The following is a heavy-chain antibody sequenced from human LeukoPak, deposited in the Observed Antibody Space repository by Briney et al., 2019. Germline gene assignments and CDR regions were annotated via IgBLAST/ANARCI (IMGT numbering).Heavy chain of an antibody. CDR1: GGSFSGYY. CDR2: INHRGST. D-gene: IGHD3-3*01. J-gene: IGHJ6*03. V-gene: IGHV4-34*01. CDR3: ARGYQYYDFWSGRNYYYYMDV. Sequence: SETLSLTCAIYGGSFSGYYWSWIRQPPGKGLEWIGEINHRGSTNYNPSRKSRVTISVDTSKNQFSLKLSSVTAADTAVYYCARGYQYYDFWSGRNYYYYMDVWGKGTTVTVSS.